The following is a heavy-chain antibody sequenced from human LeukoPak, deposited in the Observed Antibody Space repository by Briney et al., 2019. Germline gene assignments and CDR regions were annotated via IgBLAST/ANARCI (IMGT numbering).Heavy chain of an antibody. Sequence: SETLSLTCTVSGGSISSGGYYWSWVRQPPGKGLEWIGEIYHSGSTNYNPSLKSRVTISVDKSKNQFSLKLSSVTAADTAVYYCASYGSGSYYSHYWGQGTLVTVSS. CDR2: IYHSGST. CDR1: GGSISSGGYY. J-gene: IGHJ4*02. V-gene: IGHV4-39*07. D-gene: IGHD3-10*01. CDR3: ASYGSGSYYSHY.